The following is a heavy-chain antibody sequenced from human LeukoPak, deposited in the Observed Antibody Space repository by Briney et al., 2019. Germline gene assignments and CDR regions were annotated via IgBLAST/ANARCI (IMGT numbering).Heavy chain of an antibody. CDR2: INSGSST. Sequence: QSGGSLRLSCAASGITFSSYAMSWVRQAPGKGLEWVSAINSGSSTYYADSVKGRFTISRDNSKDTLYLQMNSLGAEDTAVYYCAKGKTGAGTGGHNFDYWGQGTLVTVSS. J-gene: IGHJ4*02. V-gene: IGHV3-23*01. D-gene: IGHD6-19*01. CDR3: AKGKTGAGTGGHNFDY. CDR1: GITFSSYA.